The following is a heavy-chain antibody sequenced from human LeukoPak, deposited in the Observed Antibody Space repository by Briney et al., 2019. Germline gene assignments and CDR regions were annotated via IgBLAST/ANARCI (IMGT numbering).Heavy chain of an antibody. Sequence: SSVPVSCKASGCTFSSYAISWVRQAPGKGLEWMGGIIPICGTANYAQKFQGRVTITADESTSTAYMELSSLRSEDTAVYYCARDPGSLGFDYWGQGTLVTVSS. J-gene: IGHJ4*02. CDR3: ARDPGSLGFDY. V-gene: IGHV1-69*13. CDR1: GCTFSSYA. D-gene: IGHD1-26*01. CDR2: IIPICGTA.